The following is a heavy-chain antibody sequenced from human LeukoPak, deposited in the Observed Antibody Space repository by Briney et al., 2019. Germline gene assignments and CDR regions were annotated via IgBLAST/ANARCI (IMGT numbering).Heavy chain of an antibody. Sequence: PGESLKISCKGSGYSFTSYWIGWVRQMPGKGLEWMGIIYPGDSDTRYTTSFQGQVTISADKSITTAYLQWSSLKASDTAIYYCARGPGWYFDLWGRGTLVTLSS. D-gene: IGHD3-10*01. CDR2: IYPGDSDT. V-gene: IGHV5-51*01. CDR1: GYSFTSYW. CDR3: ARGPGWYFDL. J-gene: IGHJ2*01.